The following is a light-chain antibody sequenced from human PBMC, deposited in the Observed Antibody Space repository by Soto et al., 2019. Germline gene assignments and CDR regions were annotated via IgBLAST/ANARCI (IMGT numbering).Light chain of an antibody. J-gene: IGKJ1*01. Sequence: DIQLTQSPSSLSASVGDRVTITCRASERISNYLNWYQQKPGTAPKLLIWSSSTLPSGVPSRFSCSGSGTDFTLSISGLQPEDFAVYYCQQSYNTPRTFGQGTKVEVK. CDR1: ERISNY. CDR3: QQSYNTPRT. CDR2: SSS. V-gene: IGKV1-39*01.